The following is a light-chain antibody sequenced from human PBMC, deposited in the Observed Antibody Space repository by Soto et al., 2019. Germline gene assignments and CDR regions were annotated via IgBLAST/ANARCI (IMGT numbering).Light chain of an antibody. CDR2: ATS. CDR3: QHYGRLPGT. V-gene: IGKV3-20*01. CDR1: QSISSGY. Sequence: IVLTQSPGTLSLSPGERATLSCRASQSISSGYLAWYQQKPGQAPRLLIYATSSRATGIPDRFSGSGSGTDSTLTISRLEPEDFAVYYRQHYGRLPGTFGQGTKVDIK. J-gene: IGKJ1*01.